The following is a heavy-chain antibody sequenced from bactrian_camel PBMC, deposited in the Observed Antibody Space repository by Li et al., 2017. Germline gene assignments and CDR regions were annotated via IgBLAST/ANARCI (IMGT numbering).Heavy chain of an antibody. CDR2: IYFHRV. V-gene: IGHV3S6*01. CDR3: VARTEGGCYTNEIHYPI. CDR1: GLTDAIDC. D-gene: IGHD7*01. J-gene: IGHJ4*01. Sequence: HVQLVESGGGSVQAGGSRRLSCKVSGLTDAIDCLKWFRQAPGKEREGVATIYFHRVFYDDNLEGRFTISKDDSTNTAYLQMNNLRPADSGIYYCVARTEGGCYTNEIHYPIWGQGTQVTVS.